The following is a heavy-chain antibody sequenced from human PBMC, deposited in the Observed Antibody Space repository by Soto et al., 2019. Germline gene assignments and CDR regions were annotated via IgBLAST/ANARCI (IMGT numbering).Heavy chain of an antibody. CDR1: GFTFSSYG. D-gene: IGHD3-22*01. CDR2: IWYDGSNK. Sequence: PGGSLRLSCAASGFTFSSYGMHWVRQAPGKGLEWVAVIWYDGSNKYYADSVKGRFTISRDNSKNTLYLQMNSLRAEDTAVYYCARDFRAAYYYDSSGYYPGYWGQGTLVTAPQ. J-gene: IGHJ4*02. V-gene: IGHV3-33*01. CDR3: ARDFRAAYYYDSSGYYPGY.